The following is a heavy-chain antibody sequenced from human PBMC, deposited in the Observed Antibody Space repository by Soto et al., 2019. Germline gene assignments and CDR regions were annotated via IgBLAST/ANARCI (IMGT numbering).Heavy chain of an antibody. CDR3: ARTYGDQGYWFDP. V-gene: IGHV3-33*01. Sequence: QVQLVESGGGVVQPGRSLRLSCAASGFTFSSYGMHWVRQAPGKGLEWVAVIWYDGSNKYYADSVKGRFTISRDNSKNTLYLQMNSLRAEDTAVYYCARTYGDQGYWFDPWGQGTLVTFSS. D-gene: IGHD4-17*01. CDR2: IWYDGSNK. CDR1: GFTFSSYG. J-gene: IGHJ5*02.